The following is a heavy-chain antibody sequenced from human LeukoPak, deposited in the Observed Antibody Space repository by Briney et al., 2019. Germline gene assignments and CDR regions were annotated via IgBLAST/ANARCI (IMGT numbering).Heavy chain of an antibody. V-gene: IGHV3-72*01. CDR1: GFTFSDHY. J-gene: IGHJ4*02. CDR2: TKNKPNSYTT. Sequence: GGSLRLSCAASGFTFSDHYMDWVRQAPGKGLEWVGRTKNKPNSYTTEYAASVKGRFTISRDDSKNSLYLQMNSLKTEDTAVYYCARVGVVQGSYYFDYWGQGTLVTVSS. CDR3: ARVGVVQGSYYFDY. D-gene: IGHD2-15*01.